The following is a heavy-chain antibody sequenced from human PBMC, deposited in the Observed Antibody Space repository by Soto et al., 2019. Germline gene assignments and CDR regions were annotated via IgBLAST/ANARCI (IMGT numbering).Heavy chain of an antibody. D-gene: IGHD3-22*01. J-gene: IGHJ4*02. CDR3: ARVQEDDTMIVVVSLHY. CDR2: ISSSSSYI. V-gene: IGHV3-21*01. CDR1: GSTFSSYS. Sequence: EVQLVESGGGLVKPGGFLRLSCAASGSTFSSYSMNWCRQAPGKGLEWVSSISSSSSYIYYADSVKGRFTISRDNAKNSLYLQMKSLRADDTVVYYCARVQEDDTMIVVVSLHYRGQGTLDTVSS.